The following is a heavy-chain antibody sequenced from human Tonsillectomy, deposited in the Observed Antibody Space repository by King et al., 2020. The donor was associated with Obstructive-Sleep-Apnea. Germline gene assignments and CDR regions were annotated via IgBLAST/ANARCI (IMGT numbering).Heavy chain of an antibody. V-gene: IGHV4-34*01. J-gene: IGHJ6*02. CDR1: GGSFSGYY. D-gene: IGHD3-9*01. CDR3: ARILRPDA. Sequence: VQLQQWGAGLLKPSETLSLTCAVYGGSFSGYYWSWIRQPLGKGLEWIGEINHSGSTNYNPSLKSRVSISVDTSKNQFSLNLSSVTAADTAVYYCARILRPDAWGQGTTVTVSS. CDR2: INHSGST.